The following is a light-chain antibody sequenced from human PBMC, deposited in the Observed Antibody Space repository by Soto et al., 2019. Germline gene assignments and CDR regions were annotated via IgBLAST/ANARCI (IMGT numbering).Light chain of an antibody. V-gene: IGKV1-6*01. CDR3: QQYDDWLRLT. Sequence: AIQMTQSPSSLSASVGDRVTITCRASQGIRNDLGWYQQKPGKAPKLLIYAASSLQSGVPSRFSGSGSGTDFTLTISSLQPEDFAVYFCQQYDDWLRLTFGGGTKVDIK. CDR2: AAS. J-gene: IGKJ4*01. CDR1: QGIRND.